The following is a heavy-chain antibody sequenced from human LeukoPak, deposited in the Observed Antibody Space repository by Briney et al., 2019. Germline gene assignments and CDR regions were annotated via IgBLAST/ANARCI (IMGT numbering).Heavy chain of an antibody. Sequence: GGSLRLSCTGSGFAFSSYWMNWVRQAPGKGLEWVANIKQDGSERYYVDSVKGRFTISRDNAKNSLYLQMNSLRAEDTAVYYCARDYFDSGDCYDAFDIWGQGTMVTVSS. J-gene: IGHJ3*02. CDR1: GFAFSSYW. CDR3: ARDYFDSGDCYDAFDI. V-gene: IGHV3-7*04. D-gene: IGHD2-21*01. CDR2: IKQDGSER.